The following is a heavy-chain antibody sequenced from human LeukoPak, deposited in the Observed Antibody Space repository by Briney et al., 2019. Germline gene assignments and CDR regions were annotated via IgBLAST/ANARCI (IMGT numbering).Heavy chain of an antibody. CDR1: GFTFSSYG. V-gene: IGHV3-30*18. CDR2: ISYDGSNK. J-gene: IGHJ6*02. CDR3: AKAYSDYGVDYYYYGMDV. D-gene: IGHD4-11*01. Sequence: GGSLRLSCAASGFTFSSYGIHWVRQAPDKGLEWVAIISYDGSNKYYADSVKGRFTISRDNSKNTLHLQMNSLRAEDTAVYYCAKAYSDYGVDYYYYGMDVWGQGTTVTVSS.